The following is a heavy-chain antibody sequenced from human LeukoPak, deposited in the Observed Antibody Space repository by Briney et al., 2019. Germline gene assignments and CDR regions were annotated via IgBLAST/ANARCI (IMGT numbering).Heavy chain of an antibody. J-gene: IGHJ6*04. Sequence: SVKVSCKASGGTFSSYAISWVRQALGQGLEWMGGIIPIFGAANYAQKFQGRVTITAGKSTSTAYMELSSLRSEDTAVYYCARLLLWFGEAYYYYYYGMDVWGKGTTVTVSS. V-gene: IGHV1-69*06. D-gene: IGHD3-10*01. CDR2: IIPIFGAA. CDR1: GGTFSSYA. CDR3: ARLLLWFGEAYYYYYYGMDV.